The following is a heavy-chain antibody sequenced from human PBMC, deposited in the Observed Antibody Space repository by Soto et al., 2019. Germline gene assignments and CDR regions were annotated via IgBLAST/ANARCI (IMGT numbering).Heavy chain of an antibody. J-gene: IGHJ4*02. D-gene: IGHD6-19*01. CDR1: GFTFSSYA. CDR2: ISSDGSNK. V-gene: IGHV3-30-3*01. Sequence: QVQLVESGGGVVQPGRSLRLSCAASGFTFSSYAMHWVRQAPGKGLERVAVISSDGSNKYYADSVKGRITISRDNSKNTLYLQMNSLRAEDTAVYYCAREDWQWLVDYWGQGTLVTVSS. CDR3: AREDWQWLVDY.